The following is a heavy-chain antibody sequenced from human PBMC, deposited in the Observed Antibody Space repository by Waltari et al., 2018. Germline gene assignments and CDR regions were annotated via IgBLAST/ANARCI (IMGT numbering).Heavy chain of an antibody. J-gene: IGHJ6*02. D-gene: IGHD2-2*01. Sequence: QVQLVQSGAEGKKPGSSVKVSCKASGGTFSSYAISWVRQAPGQGLEWMGGIIPILGIANYAQKFQGRVTITADKSTSTAYMELSSLRSEDTAVYYCARGGNCSSTSCYAVNYYYGMDVWGQGTTVTVSS. CDR1: GGTFSSYA. CDR2: IIPILGIA. V-gene: IGHV1-69*10. CDR3: ARGGNCSSTSCYAVNYYYGMDV.